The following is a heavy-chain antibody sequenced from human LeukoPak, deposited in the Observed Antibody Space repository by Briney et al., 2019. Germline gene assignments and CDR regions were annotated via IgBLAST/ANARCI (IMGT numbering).Heavy chain of an antibody. V-gene: IGHV3-23*01. CDR2: ISGSGDTT. CDR1: GFTFDDYT. Sequence: GGSLRLSCAASGFTFDDYTMNWVRQAPGKGLEWVSGISGSGDTTYYADSVKGRFTISRDNSKNTLYLQMNSLRVEDTAVFYCAKDDAWLQYNYWGQGTLVTVSS. CDR3: AKDDAWLQYNY. J-gene: IGHJ4*02. D-gene: IGHD5-24*01.